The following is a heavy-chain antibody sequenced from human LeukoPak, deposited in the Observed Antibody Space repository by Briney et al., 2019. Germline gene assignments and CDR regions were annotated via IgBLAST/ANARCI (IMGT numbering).Heavy chain of an antibody. D-gene: IGHD6-19*01. CDR3: ARGGIAVAGTLFDY. Sequence: GGSLRLSCAASGFTVSSNYMSWVRQAPGKGLEWVSVIYSGGSTYYADSVKGRFTISRDNSKNTLYLQMNSLRAEDTAVYYCARGGIAVAGTLFDYWGQGTLVTVSS. CDR2: IYSGGST. V-gene: IGHV3-66*01. CDR1: GFTVSSNY. J-gene: IGHJ4*02.